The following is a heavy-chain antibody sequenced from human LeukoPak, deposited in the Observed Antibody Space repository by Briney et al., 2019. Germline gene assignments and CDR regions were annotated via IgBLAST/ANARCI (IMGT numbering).Heavy chain of an antibody. CDR3: ARDADSMIPNDY. CDR2: IKQDGSEK. CDR1: GFTFSSYW. V-gene: IGHV3-7*01. J-gene: IGHJ4*02. Sequence: RGGSLRLSCAASGFTFSSYWMSWVRQAPVKWREWVANIKQDGSEKYYVDSVKGRFTISRDNAKNSLYLQMNSLRAEDTAVYYCARDADSMIPNDYWGQGTLVTVSS. D-gene: IGHD3-22*01.